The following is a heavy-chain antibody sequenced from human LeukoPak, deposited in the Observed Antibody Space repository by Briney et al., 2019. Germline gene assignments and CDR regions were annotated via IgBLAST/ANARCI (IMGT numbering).Heavy chain of an antibody. CDR1: GFTFSSYA. CDR2: ISGSGGST. CDR3: AKGPLCSGGSCYESVSH. J-gene: IGHJ4*02. Sequence: GGSLRLSCVVSGFTFSSYAMSWVRQAPGKGLEWVSAISGSGGSTYYADSVKGRFTISRDNSKNTLYLQMNSLRAEDTAVYYCAKGPLCSGGSCYESVSHWGQGTLVTVSS. V-gene: IGHV3-23*01. D-gene: IGHD2-15*01.